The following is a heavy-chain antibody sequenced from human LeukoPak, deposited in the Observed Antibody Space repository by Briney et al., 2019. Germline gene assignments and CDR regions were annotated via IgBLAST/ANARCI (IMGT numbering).Heavy chain of an antibody. Sequence: GGSLRLSCAASRFTFSTYWMSWVRQVPGKGLEWVANIKQDGSEKYYVDSVKGRFTVSRDNAKNSLHLQMNSLRAEDTAVYYCARVSRFRRGWSTGDYFFDYWGQGTLVIVSS. J-gene: IGHJ4*02. V-gene: IGHV3-7*01. D-gene: IGHD7-27*01. CDR1: RFTFSTYW. CDR3: ARVSRFRRGWSTGDYFFDY. CDR2: IKQDGSEK.